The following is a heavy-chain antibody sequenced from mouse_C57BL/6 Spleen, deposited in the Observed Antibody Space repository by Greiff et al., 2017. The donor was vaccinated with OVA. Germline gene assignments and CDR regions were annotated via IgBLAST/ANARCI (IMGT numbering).Heavy chain of an antibody. CDR3: ARDDTTVVATYWYFDV. Sequence: EVNLVESGGGLVKPGGSLKLSCAASGFTFSSYAMSWVRQTPEKRLEWVATISDGGSYTYYPDNVKGRFIISRDNAKNNLYLQMSHLKSEDTAMYYCARDDTTVVATYWYFDVWGTGTTVTVSS. J-gene: IGHJ1*03. V-gene: IGHV5-4*03. D-gene: IGHD1-1*01. CDR2: ISDGGSYT. CDR1: GFTFSSYA.